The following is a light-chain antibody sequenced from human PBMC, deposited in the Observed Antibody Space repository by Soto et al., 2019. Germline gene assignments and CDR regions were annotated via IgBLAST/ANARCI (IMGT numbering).Light chain of an antibody. V-gene: IGKV1-12*01. CDR3: QQADSFPRA. CDR2: AAS. CDR1: QGVSTW. Sequence: DIQMTQSPSSVSASVGDRVNITCRASQGVSTWLAWYQHKPGTAPKLLIYAASSLQSGVPSRFSGSGSGTEFTLTISSLQPEDFTTDYCQQADSFPRAFGGGTKVEIK. J-gene: IGKJ4*01.